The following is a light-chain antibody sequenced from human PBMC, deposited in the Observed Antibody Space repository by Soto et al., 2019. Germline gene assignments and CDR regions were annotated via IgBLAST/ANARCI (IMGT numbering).Light chain of an antibody. CDR1: SSNIGAGYD. CDR3: QSYDTSLSAVV. J-gene: IGLJ2*01. V-gene: IGLV1-40*01. Sequence: QSVLAQPPSVSGAPGQRVTISCTGSSSNIGAGYDVHWYQQLPGTAPKLLIYRNTDRPSGVPDRFSGSKSGTSASLAITGLQAEDEADYYCQSYDTSLSAVVFGGGTKVTVL. CDR2: RNT.